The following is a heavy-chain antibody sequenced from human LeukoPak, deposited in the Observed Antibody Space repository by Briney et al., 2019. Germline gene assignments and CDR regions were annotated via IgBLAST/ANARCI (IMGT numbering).Heavy chain of an antibody. CDR3: ARAPAGGSSGYDY. D-gene: IGHD3-22*01. CDR2: ISPNSGGT. CDR1: GYTFTDYY. V-gene: IGHV1-2*02. J-gene: IGHJ4*02. Sequence: ASVKVSCKASGYTFTDYYIHWVRQAPGQGLEWMGWISPNSGGTNFAQKLQGRVTMTTDTSTSTAYMELRSLRSDDTAVYYCARAPAGGSSGYDYWGQGTLVTVSS.